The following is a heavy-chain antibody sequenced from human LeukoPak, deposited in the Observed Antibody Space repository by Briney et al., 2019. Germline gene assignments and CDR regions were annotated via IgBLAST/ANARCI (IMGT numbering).Heavy chain of an antibody. CDR1: GGSISSYY. CDR2: IYYSGST. J-gene: IGHJ3*02. V-gene: IGHV4-59*08. Sequence: SETLSLTCTVSGGSISSYYWSWIRQPPGKGLEWVGYIYYSGSTNYNPSLKSRVTISVDTSKNQFSLDLSSVTAADTAVYYCARQKCTSTSCLTKNAFDIWGQGTMVTVSS. CDR3: ARQKCTSTSCLTKNAFDI. D-gene: IGHD2-2*01.